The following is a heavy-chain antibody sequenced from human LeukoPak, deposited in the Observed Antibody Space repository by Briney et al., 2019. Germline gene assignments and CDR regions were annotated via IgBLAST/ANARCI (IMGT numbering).Heavy chain of an antibody. V-gene: IGHV3-21*01. Sequence: GGSLRLSCAASGFTFSSYGMHWVRQAPGKGLEWISSISSSSSYIYYADSVKGRFTISRDNAKNSLYLQMNSLRAEDTAVYYCARRYGSGSSGTFDYWGQGTLVTVSS. CDR2: ISSSSSYI. D-gene: IGHD3-10*01. CDR3: ARRYGSGSSGTFDY. J-gene: IGHJ4*02. CDR1: GFTFSSYG.